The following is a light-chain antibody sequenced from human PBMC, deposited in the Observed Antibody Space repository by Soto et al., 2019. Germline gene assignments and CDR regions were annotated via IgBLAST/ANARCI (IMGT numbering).Light chain of an antibody. CDR3: CSYEGGWV. J-gene: IGLJ3*02. CDR2: DVS. V-gene: IGLV2-11*01. CDR1: STDFGGYKY. Sequence: QSALTQPRSVSGSPGQSVSISCAGTSTDFGGYKYVSWYQQHPGKAPKLMIFDVSDRPSGVPDRFSGSKSGNTASLSISGLQPEDEADYFCCSYEGGWVFGGGTKLTVL.